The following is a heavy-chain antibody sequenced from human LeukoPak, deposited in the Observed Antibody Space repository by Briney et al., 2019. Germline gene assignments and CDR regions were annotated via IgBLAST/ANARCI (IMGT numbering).Heavy chain of an antibody. CDR3: ARGPPDCSSTSCYAFDAFDI. V-gene: IGHV4-59*01. D-gene: IGHD2-2*01. Sequence: PSETLSLTCTVSGGSISSYYWSWIRQPPGKGLEWIGYIYYSGSTNYNPSLKSRVTISVDTSKNQFSLKLSSVTAADTAVYYCARGPPDCSSTSCYAFDAFDIWGQGTMVTVSS. CDR2: IYYSGST. J-gene: IGHJ3*02. CDR1: GGSISSYY.